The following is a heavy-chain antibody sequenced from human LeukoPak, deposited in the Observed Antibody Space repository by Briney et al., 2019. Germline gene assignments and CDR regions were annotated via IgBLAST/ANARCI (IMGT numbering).Heavy chain of an antibody. CDR1: GYTFTSYY. V-gene: IGHV1-46*01. CDR2: INPSGGST. J-gene: IGHJ4*02. Sequence: GASVKVSCKASGYTFTSYYMHWVRQAAGQGLEWMGIINPSGGSTSYAQKFQGRVTMTRDTSTSTVYMELSSLRSEDTAVYYCARGGITMIVVVITGGFDYWGQGTLVTVSS. D-gene: IGHD3-22*01. CDR3: ARGGITMIVVVITGGFDY.